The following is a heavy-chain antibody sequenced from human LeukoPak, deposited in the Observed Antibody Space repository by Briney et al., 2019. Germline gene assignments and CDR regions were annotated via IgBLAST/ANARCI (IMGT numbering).Heavy chain of an antibody. D-gene: IGHD2-2*01. Sequence: GGSLRLSCAASGFTFSSHALSWVRQAPGKGLEWVSSLSGSGYNTYYADSVKGRFTISRDNSKKTVYLQMNSLRAEDTAVYYCAKDPYGTMYFDYWGQGTLVTVSS. CDR1: GFTFSSHA. CDR3: AKDPYGTMYFDY. CDR2: LSGSGYNT. V-gene: IGHV3-23*01. J-gene: IGHJ4*02.